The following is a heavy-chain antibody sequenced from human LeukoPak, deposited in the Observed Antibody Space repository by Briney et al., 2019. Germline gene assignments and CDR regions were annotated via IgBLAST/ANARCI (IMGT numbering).Heavy chain of an antibody. CDR3: ARDAGSRAFDI. D-gene: IGHD3-10*01. CDR2: IYYSGST. Sequence: SQTLSLTCTVSGGSISSVGYYWNWIRQHPGKGLEWIGYIYYSGSTYYNPSRKSRVTISVDTSKNQFSLKLSSVPAADTAVYYCARDAGSRAFDIWGQGTMVTLSS. J-gene: IGHJ3*02. CDR1: GGSISSVGYY. V-gene: IGHV4-31*03.